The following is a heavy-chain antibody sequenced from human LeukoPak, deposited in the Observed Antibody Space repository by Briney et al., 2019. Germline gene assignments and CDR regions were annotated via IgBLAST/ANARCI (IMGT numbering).Heavy chain of an antibody. J-gene: IGHJ6*03. CDR2: ISAYNGNT. D-gene: IGHD4-17*01. V-gene: IGHV1-18*01. CDR3: ARVPYGDPYYYYYYYMDV. Sequence: GTSVKVSCKASGYTFTSYGISWVRQAPGQGLEWMGWISAYNGNTNYAQKLQGRVTMTTDTSTSTAYMELRSLRSDDTAVYYCARVPYGDPYYYYYYYMDVWGKGTTVTVSS. CDR1: GYTFTSYG.